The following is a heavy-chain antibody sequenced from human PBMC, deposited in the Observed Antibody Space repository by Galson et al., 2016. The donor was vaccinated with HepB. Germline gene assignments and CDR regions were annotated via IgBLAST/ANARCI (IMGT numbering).Heavy chain of an antibody. J-gene: IGHJ6*02. V-gene: IGHV3-9*01. CDR1: GFRFDDYA. D-gene: IGHD6-13*01. Sequence: SLRLSCAASGFRFDDYAMDWVRQAPGKGLEWVSGISWNGGGVGYADSVKGRFTISRDNAKNSLYLQMDSLTPEDTALYYCAKALDYSSAWSYSYYYGMDVWGQGTTVTVSS. CDR2: ISWNGGGV. CDR3: AKALDYSSAWSYSYYYGMDV.